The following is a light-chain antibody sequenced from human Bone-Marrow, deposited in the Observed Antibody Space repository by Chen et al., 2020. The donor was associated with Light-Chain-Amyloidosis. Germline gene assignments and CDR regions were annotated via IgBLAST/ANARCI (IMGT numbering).Light chain of an antibody. CDR2: AAS. Sequence: IQMTQSPSSLSASIGDRVTITCRASQGIRTDLGWYQQKPGTAPKLLIYAASRVQSGVPTRFSGSGSGTDFTLTISSLQPEDFATYYGLQDNDYPQTFGPGTKVEVK. CDR3: LQDNDYPQT. CDR1: QGIRTD. J-gene: IGKJ1*01. V-gene: IGKV1-6*01.